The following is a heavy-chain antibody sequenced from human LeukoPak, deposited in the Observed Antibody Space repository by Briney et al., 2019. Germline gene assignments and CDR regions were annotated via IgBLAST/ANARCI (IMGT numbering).Heavy chain of an antibody. J-gene: IGHJ4*02. CDR2: IYYSGST. CDR1: GGSISRYY. V-gene: IGHV4-59*01. CDR3: ARGGSSFDY. D-gene: IGHD6-13*01. Sequence: SETLSLTCTVSGGSISRYYWSWIRQPPGKGLEWIGYIYYSGSTNYNPSLKSRVTISVDTSKNQFSLKLSSVTAADTAVYYCARGGSSFDYWGQGTLVTVSS.